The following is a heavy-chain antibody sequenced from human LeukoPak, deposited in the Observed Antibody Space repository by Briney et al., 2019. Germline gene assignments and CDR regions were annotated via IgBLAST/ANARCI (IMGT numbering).Heavy chain of an antibody. Sequence: GGSLRLSCAASGFTFSSYEMNWVRQAPGKGLEWVSSISSSSIYIYYADSLKGRLTISRDNARNSLYLQMNSLRAEDTAVYYCARGYSNYGYTFDIWGQGTMVTVSS. CDR3: ARGYSNYGYTFDI. J-gene: IGHJ3*02. V-gene: IGHV3-21*01. CDR2: ISSSSIYI. D-gene: IGHD4-11*01. CDR1: GFTFSSYE.